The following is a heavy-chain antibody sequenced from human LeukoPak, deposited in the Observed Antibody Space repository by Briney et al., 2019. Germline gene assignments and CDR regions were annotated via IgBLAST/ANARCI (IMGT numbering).Heavy chain of an antibody. CDR1: GGSIRGYESF. J-gene: IGHJ4*02. Sequence: SETLSLICTVSGGSIRGYESFWGWIRQPPGKGLEWIGSIHKTGATYYNSSLKSRLTLSVDTSKNQLSLELSSVTAADTAVYYCARHTDWGQGILVTVSS. CDR3: ARHTD. D-gene: IGHD4-17*01. V-gene: IGHV4-39*01. CDR2: IHKTGAT.